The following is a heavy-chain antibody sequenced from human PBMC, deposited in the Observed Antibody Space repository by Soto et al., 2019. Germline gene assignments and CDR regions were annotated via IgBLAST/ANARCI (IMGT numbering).Heavy chain of an antibody. Sequence: QVQLVESGGGVVQPGRSLRLSCAASGFTFSSYGMHWVRQAPGKGLEWVAVIWYDGSNKYYADSVKGRFTISRDNSKNTLYLQMNSLRAEDTAVYYCARDGWELYGTRRYYFDYWGQGTLVTVSS. J-gene: IGHJ4*02. CDR3: ARDGWELYGTRRYYFDY. V-gene: IGHV3-33*01. CDR1: GFTFSSYG. D-gene: IGHD1-26*01. CDR2: IWYDGSNK.